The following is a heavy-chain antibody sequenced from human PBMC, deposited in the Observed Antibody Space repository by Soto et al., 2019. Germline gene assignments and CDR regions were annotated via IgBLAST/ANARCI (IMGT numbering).Heavy chain of an antibody. D-gene: IGHD7-27*01. J-gene: IGHJ4*02. Sequence: GGSLRLACAASGFSFSISPMHWVRQAPGKGPEWVALISYDGTNKFYADSVKGRFTISRDNSKSTLYLQVDSLRPEDAAVYYCARDPKTSGGQHWAFNYFDSWGQGTLVTVSS. V-gene: IGHV3-30-3*01. CDR2: ISYDGTNK. CDR3: ARDPKTSGGQHWAFNYFDS. CDR1: GFSFSISP.